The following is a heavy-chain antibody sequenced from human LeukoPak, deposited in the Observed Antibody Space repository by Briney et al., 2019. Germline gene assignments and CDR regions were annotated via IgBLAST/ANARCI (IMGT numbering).Heavy chain of an antibody. D-gene: IGHD3-9*01. CDR2: ISGSGGST. J-gene: IGHJ5*02. Sequence: GGSLRLSCAASGFTFSSYAMSWVRQAPGKGLEWVSAISGSGGSTYYADSVKGRFTISRDNSENTLYLQMNSLRAEDTAVYYCAKANPGGGLRYFELLSPNWFDPWGQGTLVTVSS. V-gene: IGHV3-23*01. CDR1: GFTFSSYA. CDR3: AKANPGGGLRYFELLSPNWFDP.